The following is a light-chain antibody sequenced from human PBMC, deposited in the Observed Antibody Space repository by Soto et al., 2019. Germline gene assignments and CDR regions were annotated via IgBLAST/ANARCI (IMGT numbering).Light chain of an antibody. CDR1: QSISGSY. Sequence: EIVMTQSPDTLSLSPGEGATLSCRASQSISGSYLSWYQQKPGQAPRLLIYGASTRASGIPARFSGSGSGTDFTLTITSLQPEYFAIYYCHQERLTFGGGTKAEI. J-gene: IGKJ4*01. CDR2: GAS. V-gene: IGKV3D-7*01. CDR3: HQERLT.